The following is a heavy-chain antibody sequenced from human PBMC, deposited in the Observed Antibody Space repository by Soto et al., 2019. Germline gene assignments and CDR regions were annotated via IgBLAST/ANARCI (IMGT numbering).Heavy chain of an antibody. D-gene: IGHD4-17*01. CDR3: AKVLQSYGDYDYYCYGMDV. V-gene: IGHV3-30*18. J-gene: IGHJ6*02. CDR1: GFTFSTYG. CDR2: ISYDGTNK. Sequence: QVQLVESGGGEVQPGRSLTISCAASGFTFSTYGMHWVRQTPGKGLEWVAVISYDGTNKFYSDSVKGRFTISRGNFKNTLTLQMNSLRANDTAVYYCAKVLQSYGDYDYYCYGMDVWGLGTRVTVSS.